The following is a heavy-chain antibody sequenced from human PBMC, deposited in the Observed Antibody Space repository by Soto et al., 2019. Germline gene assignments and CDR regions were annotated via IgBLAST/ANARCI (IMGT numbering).Heavy chain of an antibody. Sequence: PGGSLRLSCAASGFTLSTYTMNWVRQAPGKGLEWVSFISSSSSYIYYADSVKGRFTISRDNAKNSLYLQMNSLRPEDTAVYYCARDRVEPPGCIDYWGQGTLVTVSS. V-gene: IGHV3-21*01. J-gene: IGHJ4*02. D-gene: IGHD6-13*01. CDR3: ARDRVEPPGCIDY. CDR1: GFTLSTYT. CDR2: ISSSSSYI.